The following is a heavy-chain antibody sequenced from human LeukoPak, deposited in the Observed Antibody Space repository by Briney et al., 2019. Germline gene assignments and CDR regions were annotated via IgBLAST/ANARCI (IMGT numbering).Heavy chain of an antibody. CDR2: VIPIFGTA. CDR1: GGTFSSYA. V-gene: IGHV1-69*06. D-gene: IGHD5-18*01. Sequence: ASVKVSCKASGGTFSSYAISWVRQARGQGLEWMGGVIPIFGTANYAQKFQGRVTITADKSTSTAYMELSSLRSEDTAVYYCARDARHYTAMSINWFDPWGQGTLVTVSS. J-gene: IGHJ5*02. CDR3: ARDARHYTAMSINWFDP.